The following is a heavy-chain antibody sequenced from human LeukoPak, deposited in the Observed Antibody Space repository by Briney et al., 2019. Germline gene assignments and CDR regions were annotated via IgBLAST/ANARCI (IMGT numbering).Heavy chain of an antibody. D-gene: IGHD1-14*01. CDR2: IYTSGST. J-gene: IGHJ4*02. CDR3: AGRNY. Sequence: SETLSLTCTVSGGSISSGSYYWSWIRQPAGKGLEWIGRIYTSGSTNYNPSLKSRVTISVDTSKNQFSLKLSSVTAADTAVYYCAGRNYWGQGILVTVSS. V-gene: IGHV4-61*02. CDR1: GGSISSGSYY.